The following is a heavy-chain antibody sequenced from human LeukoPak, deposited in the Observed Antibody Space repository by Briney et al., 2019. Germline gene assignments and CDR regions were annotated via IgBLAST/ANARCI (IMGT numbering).Heavy chain of an antibody. V-gene: IGHV3-23*01. CDR1: GFIFRSYA. CDR2: ISSSGVST. Sequence: GGSLRLSCVASGFIFRSYAMNWVRQAPGKGLEWVSGISSSGVSTYYADSVKGRFTISRDNSKNTLYLQMNSLRAEDTAVYYCARDLYYYDSSGYYYDAFDIWGQGTMVTVSS. CDR3: ARDLYYYDSSGYYYDAFDI. J-gene: IGHJ3*02. D-gene: IGHD3-22*01.